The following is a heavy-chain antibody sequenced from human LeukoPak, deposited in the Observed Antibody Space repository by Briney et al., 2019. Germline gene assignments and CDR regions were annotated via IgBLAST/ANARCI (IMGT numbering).Heavy chain of an antibody. CDR1: GFTCSSYS. V-gene: IGHV3-21*01. J-gene: IGHJ4*02. CDR2: ISSSSSYI. Sequence: GGSLRLSCAASGFTCSSYSMNWVRQAPGKGLEWVSSISSSSSYIYYADSVKGRFTISRDNAKNSLYLQMNSLRAEDTAVYYCARDGDFVVVPAAIDYWGQGALVTVSS. D-gene: IGHD2-2*02. CDR3: ARDGDFVVVPAAIDY.